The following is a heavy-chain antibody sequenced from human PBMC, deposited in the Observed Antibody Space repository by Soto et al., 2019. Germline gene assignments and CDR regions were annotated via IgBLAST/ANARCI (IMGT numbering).Heavy chain of an antibody. D-gene: IGHD2-2*01. CDR2: INHSGST. Sequence: SETLSLTCAVYGGSFSGYYWSWICQPPGKGLEWIGEINHSGSTNYNPSLKSRVTISVDTSKNQFSLKLSSVTAADTAVYYCARSGGYIVVVPAANASYYYYYYGMDVWGQGTTVTVYS. CDR3: ARSGGYIVVVPAANASYYYYYYGMDV. CDR1: GGSFSGYY. J-gene: IGHJ6*02. V-gene: IGHV4-34*01.